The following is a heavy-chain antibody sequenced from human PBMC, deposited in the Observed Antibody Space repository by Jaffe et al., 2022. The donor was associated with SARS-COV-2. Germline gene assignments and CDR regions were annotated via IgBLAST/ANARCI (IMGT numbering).Heavy chain of an antibody. CDR2: IIPILGIA. J-gene: IGHJ4*02. CDR3: ARGAWGGGDSPSASHIDY. V-gene: IGHV1-69*02. CDR1: GGTFSSYT. D-gene: IGHD2-21*02. Sequence: QVQLVQSGAEVKKPGSSVKVSCKASGGTFSSYTISWVRQAPGQGLEWMGRIIPILGIANYAQKFQGRVTITADKSTSTAYMELSSLRSEDTAVYYCARGAWGGGDSPSASHIDYWGQGTLVTVSS.